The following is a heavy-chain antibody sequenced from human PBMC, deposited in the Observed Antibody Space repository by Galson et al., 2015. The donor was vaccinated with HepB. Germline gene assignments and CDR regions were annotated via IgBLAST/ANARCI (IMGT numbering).Heavy chain of an antibody. CDR3: AKDYLVGAPGAFDI. D-gene: IGHD1-26*01. V-gene: IGHV3-23*01. J-gene: IGHJ3*02. Sequence: SLRLSCAASGFTFSSYAMSWVRQAPGKGLEWVSTISGNSDSTYSADSVRGRFTIYRDNSESTLYLQMNSLRAEDTAEYYCAKDYLVGAPGAFDIWGQGTMVTVSS. CDR1: GFTFSSYA. CDR2: ISGNSDST.